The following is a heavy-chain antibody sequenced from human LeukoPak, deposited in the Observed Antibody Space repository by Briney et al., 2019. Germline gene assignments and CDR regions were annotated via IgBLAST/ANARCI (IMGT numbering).Heavy chain of an antibody. CDR1: GGSISSGSYY. CDR3: ARDRGQWLVDWYFDL. Sequence: PSQTLSLTCTVSGGSISSGSYYWSWIRQPAGKGLEWIGRIYTSGSTNYNPSLKCRVTISVDTSKNQFSLKLSSVTAADTAVYYCARDRGQWLVDWYFDLWGRGTLVTVSS. V-gene: IGHV4-61*02. CDR2: IYTSGST. D-gene: IGHD6-19*01. J-gene: IGHJ2*01.